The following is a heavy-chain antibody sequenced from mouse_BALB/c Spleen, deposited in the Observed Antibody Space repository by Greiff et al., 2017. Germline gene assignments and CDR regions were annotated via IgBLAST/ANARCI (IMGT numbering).Heavy chain of an antibody. CDR2: ISNLAYSI. Sequence: EVQVVESGGGLVQPGGSRKLSCAASGFTFSDYGMAWVRQAPGKGPEWVAFISNLAYSIYYADTVTGRFTISRENAKNTLYLEMSSLRSEDTAMYYCARDDYYGSSPYAMDYWGQGTSVTVSS. CDR1: GFTFSDYG. CDR3: ARDDYYGSSPYAMDY. D-gene: IGHD1-1*01. V-gene: IGHV5-15*02. J-gene: IGHJ4*01.